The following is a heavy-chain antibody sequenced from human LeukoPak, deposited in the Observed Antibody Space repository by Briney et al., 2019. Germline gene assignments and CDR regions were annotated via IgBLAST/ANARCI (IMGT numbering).Heavy chain of an antibody. D-gene: IGHD2-21*02. J-gene: IGHJ4*02. Sequence: SETLSLTCTVSGGSISSYYWSWIRQPPGKGLEWIGYIYYSGSTNYNPSLKSRLTISVDTSKNQFSLKLSSVTAADTAAYYCARETYCGGDCYSGFDYWGQGTLVTVSS. CDR3: ARETYCGGDCYSGFDY. CDR2: IYYSGST. CDR1: GGSISSYY. V-gene: IGHV4-59*01.